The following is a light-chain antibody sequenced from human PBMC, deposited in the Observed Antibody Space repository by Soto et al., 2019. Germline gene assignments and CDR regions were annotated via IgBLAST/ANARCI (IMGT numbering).Light chain of an antibody. CDR1: QSVNNN. CDR3: QQYNDWPPRWT. Sequence: ETVLTQSPATLSVSPGERATLSCRASQSVNNNLAWYQQKPGQAPRLLIYDASTRATGIPARFSGSGSGTEFILTISSLQSEDFAIYYCQQYNDWPPRWTFGQGTKVEIQ. V-gene: IGKV3-15*01. CDR2: DAS. J-gene: IGKJ1*01.